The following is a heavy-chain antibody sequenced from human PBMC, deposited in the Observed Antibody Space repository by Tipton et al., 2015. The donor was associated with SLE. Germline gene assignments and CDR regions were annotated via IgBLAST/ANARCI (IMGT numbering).Heavy chain of an antibody. CDR3: ARGGDSSRLRDAFAV. V-gene: IGHV4-59*12. D-gene: IGHD6-13*01. Sequence: TLSLTCTVSGGSISSYYWSWIRQPPGKGLEWIGNIYYSGSTNYNPSFKSRVTISVDTSKNQFSLKLSSVTAADTAVYYCARGGDSSRLRDAFAVWGQGTMVTVSS. CDR1: GGSISSYY. CDR2: IYYSGST. J-gene: IGHJ3*01.